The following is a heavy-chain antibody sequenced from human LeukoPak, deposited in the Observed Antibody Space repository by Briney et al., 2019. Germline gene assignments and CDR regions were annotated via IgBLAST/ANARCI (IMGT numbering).Heavy chain of an antibody. CDR1: GFTFSSYA. J-gene: IGHJ4*02. CDR2: ISYDGSNK. D-gene: IGHD3-10*01. V-gene: IGHV3-30*04. Sequence: GRSLRLSCAASGFTFSSYAMHWVRQAPGKGLEWVAVISYDGSNKYYADSVKGRFTISRDNSKNTLSLQMNSLRAEDTGVYYCAKDRGGSGSYPSYWGQGTLVTVSS. CDR3: AKDRGGSGSYPSY.